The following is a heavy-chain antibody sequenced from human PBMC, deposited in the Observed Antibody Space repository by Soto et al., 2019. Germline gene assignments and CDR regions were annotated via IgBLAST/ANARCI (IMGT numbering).Heavy chain of an antibody. Sequence: PGGSLRLSCAASGFTFSSYGMHWVRQAPGKGLEWVAVISYDGSNKYYADSVKGRFTISRDNSKNTLYLQMNSLRAEDTVVYYCAKDYGYYYYYGMDVWGQGTTVTV. CDR3: AKDYGYYYYYGMDV. D-gene: IGHD3-16*01. CDR1: GFTFSSYG. J-gene: IGHJ6*02. V-gene: IGHV3-30*18. CDR2: ISYDGSNK.